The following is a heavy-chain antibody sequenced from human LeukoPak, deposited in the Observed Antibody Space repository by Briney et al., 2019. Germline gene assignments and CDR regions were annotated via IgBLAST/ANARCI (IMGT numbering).Heavy chain of an antibody. V-gene: IGHV4-4*07. CDR3: AREDGYGGYYYMDV. CDR1: GGSISSYY. Sequence: SETLSLTCTVSGGSISSYYWSWIRQPAGKGLEWIGRIYTSGSTNYNPSLKSRVTMSVDTSKNQFSLKLSSVTAADTAVYYCAREDGYGGYYYMDVWGKGTTVTVSS. J-gene: IGHJ6*03. D-gene: IGHD4-23*01. CDR2: IYTSGST.